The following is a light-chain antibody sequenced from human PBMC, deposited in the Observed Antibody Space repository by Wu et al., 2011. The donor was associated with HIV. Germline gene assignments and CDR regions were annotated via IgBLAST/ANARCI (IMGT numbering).Light chain of an antibody. V-gene: IGKV3-20*01. J-gene: IGKJ2*01. CDR2: GAS. CDR1: QSVGTS. CDR3: QQYGSSSYT. Sequence: EIVLTQSPATLSLSPGQRATLSCRVSQSVGTSLAWYQQKPGQAPRLLIFGASNRATGIPDRISGSGSGTLFTLTISRLEPEDSAVYYCQQYGSSSYTFGQGTKLEIK.